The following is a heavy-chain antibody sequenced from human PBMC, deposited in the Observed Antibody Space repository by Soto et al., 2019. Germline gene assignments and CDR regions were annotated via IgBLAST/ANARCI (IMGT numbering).Heavy chain of an antibody. CDR2: ISGSGGST. V-gene: IGHV3-23*01. Sequence: GGSLRLSCAASGFTFSSYAMSWVRQAPGKGLEWVSAISGSGGSTYYADSVKGRFTISRDNSKNTLYLQMNSLRAEDTAVYYCANSRVRVVTAMTRFDYWGQGTLVTVSS. J-gene: IGHJ4*02. CDR1: GFTFSSYA. D-gene: IGHD2-21*02. CDR3: ANSRVRVVTAMTRFDY.